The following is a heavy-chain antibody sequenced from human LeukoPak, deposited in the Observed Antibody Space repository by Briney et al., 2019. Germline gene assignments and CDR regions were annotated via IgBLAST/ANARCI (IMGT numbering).Heavy chain of an antibody. J-gene: IGHJ4*02. CDR3: ATYRQVLLPFES. CDR1: GGSISSYY. V-gene: IGHV4-4*07. CDR2: IYTSGST. D-gene: IGHD2-8*02. Sequence: SETLSLTCTVSGGSISSYYWSWIRQPAGKGLEWIGRIYTSGSTNYNPSLKSRVTMSVDTSKNQFSLKLSSVTAADTAVYYCATYRQVLLPFESWGQGTLVTVSS.